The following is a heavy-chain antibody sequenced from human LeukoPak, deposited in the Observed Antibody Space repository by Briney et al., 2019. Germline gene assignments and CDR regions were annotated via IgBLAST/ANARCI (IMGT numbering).Heavy chain of an antibody. D-gene: IGHD4-11*01. Sequence: PGGSLRLSCAASGFTFSSFAMSWVRQAPGKGLEWVSGISGSGGSTYYADSVKGRFTLSRDNSKNTLYLQMNSLGAEDTAVYYCTKVGVYSNFYFDYWGQGILVTVSS. CDR1: GFTFSSFA. V-gene: IGHV3-23*01. CDR3: TKVGVYSNFYFDY. J-gene: IGHJ4*02. CDR2: ISGSGGST.